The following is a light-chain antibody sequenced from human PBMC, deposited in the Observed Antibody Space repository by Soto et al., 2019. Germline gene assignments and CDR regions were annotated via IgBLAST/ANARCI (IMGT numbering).Light chain of an antibody. CDR2: ATS. CDR1: QSISSY. Sequence: DIQMTQSPSSLSAFVGDRVTITCRASQSISSYLNWYQQKPGKAPNLLIYATSSLQSGVPSRFSGSGSGTDFTLTISSLEPEDFAVYYCQQRSNWPITFGQGTRLEIK. CDR3: QQRSNWPIT. J-gene: IGKJ5*01. V-gene: IGKV1-39*01.